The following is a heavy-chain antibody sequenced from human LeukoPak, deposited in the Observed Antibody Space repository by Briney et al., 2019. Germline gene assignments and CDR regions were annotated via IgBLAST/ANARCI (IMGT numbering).Heavy chain of an antibody. Sequence: GRSLRLSCAASGFTFDDYGKHWVRQAPGKGLEWVSGISWNSGGIGYADSVKGRFTISRDNAKNSLYLQMNSLRADDTALYYCAKAAPTYYYYHMDVWGKGTTVTVSS. CDR1: GFTFDDYG. CDR2: ISWNSGGI. CDR3: AKAAPTYYYYHMDV. D-gene: IGHD6-13*01. V-gene: IGHV3-9*01. J-gene: IGHJ6*03.